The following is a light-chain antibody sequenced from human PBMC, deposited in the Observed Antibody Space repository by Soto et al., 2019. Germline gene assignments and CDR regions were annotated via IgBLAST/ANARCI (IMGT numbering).Light chain of an antibody. Sequence: QSALTQPRSVSGSPGQSVTISCTGTSSDVGDYNYVSWYQQHPGKVPKLLIYDVRRRPSGVPDRFSGSKSGNTASLTISGLQAEDEADYYCCSYAGSDFLVFGGGTKLTVL. V-gene: IGLV2-11*01. CDR1: SSDVGDYNY. CDR3: CSYAGSDFLV. CDR2: DVR. J-gene: IGLJ2*01.